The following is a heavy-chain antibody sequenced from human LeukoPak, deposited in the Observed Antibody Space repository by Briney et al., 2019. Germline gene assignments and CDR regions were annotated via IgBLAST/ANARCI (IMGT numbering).Heavy chain of an antibody. CDR3: ARDEWQWLGHDAFDI. CDR1: GYTFTSYG. D-gene: IGHD6-19*01. J-gene: IGHJ3*02. Sequence: GASVKVSCKASGYTFTSYGISWVRQAPGQGLEWMGWISAYNGNTNYAQKLQGRVTMTTDTSTSTAYMELRSLRSDDTAVYYCARDEWQWLGHDAFDIWGQGTMVTVSS. CDR2: ISAYNGNT. V-gene: IGHV1-18*01.